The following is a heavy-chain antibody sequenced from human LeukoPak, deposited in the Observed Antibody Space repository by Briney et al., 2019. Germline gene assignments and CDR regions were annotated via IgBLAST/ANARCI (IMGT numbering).Heavy chain of an antibody. J-gene: IGHJ4*02. CDR3: ARSITMVRGVIPPLFGY. CDR2: INPSGGST. CDR1: GYTFTSYY. Sequence: ASVKVSCKSSGYTFTSYYMHWVRQAPGQGLEWVGIINPSGGSTSYAQKFQGRVTMTRDTSTSTVYMELSSLRSEDTAVYYCARSITMVRGVIPPLFGYWGQGTLVTVSS. V-gene: IGHV1-46*03. D-gene: IGHD3-10*01.